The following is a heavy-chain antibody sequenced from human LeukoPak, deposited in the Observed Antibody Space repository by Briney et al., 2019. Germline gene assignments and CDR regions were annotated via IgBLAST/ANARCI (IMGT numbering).Heavy chain of an antibody. CDR2: LNWNGAST. D-gene: IGHD2-15*01. J-gene: IGHJ5*02. V-gene: IGHV3-20*04. Sequence: GGSLRLSCAASGFTFDDYGLSWVRQVPGKGLEWVSGLNWNGASTGYADSVKGRFTISRDNAKNSLYLQMNSLRAEDTAVYYCAREGGYCSGGSCYAWFDPWGQGTLVTVSS. CDR1: GFTFDDYG. CDR3: AREGGYCSGGSCYAWFDP.